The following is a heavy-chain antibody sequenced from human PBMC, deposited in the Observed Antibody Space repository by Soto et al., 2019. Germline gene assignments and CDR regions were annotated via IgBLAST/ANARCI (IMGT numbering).Heavy chain of an antibody. V-gene: IGHV1-69*13. CDR3: ARDNGPDSSTGMDV. CDR2: IIPIFGTA. Sequence: GASVKVSCKASGGTFSSYAISWVRQAPGQGLEWMGGIIPIFGTANYAQKFQGKVTITADESTSTAYMELSSLRSEDTAVYYCARDNGPDSSTGMDVWGQGTTVTVSS. J-gene: IGHJ6*02. CDR1: GGTFSSYA. D-gene: IGHD2-2*01.